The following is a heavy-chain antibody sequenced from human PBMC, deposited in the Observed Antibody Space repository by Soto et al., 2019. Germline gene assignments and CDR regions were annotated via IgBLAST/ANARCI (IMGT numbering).Heavy chain of an antibody. J-gene: IGHJ4*02. Sequence: QVQLVQSGAEVKKPGASVKVSCKASGYTFTNYGISWVRQAPGQGLEWMGWISAYNGNTNYAQKLQGRITMTTDTAPRTAYMEQRSLRSDDTAVYYCAGDSPPVDYWGQGTLVTVSS. CDR1: GYTFTNYG. V-gene: IGHV1-18*01. CDR3: AGDSPPVDY. CDR2: ISAYNGNT.